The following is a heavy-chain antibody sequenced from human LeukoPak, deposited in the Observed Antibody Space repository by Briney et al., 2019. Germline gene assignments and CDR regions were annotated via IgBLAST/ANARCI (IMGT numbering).Heavy chain of an antibody. J-gene: IGHJ4*02. D-gene: IGHD6-19*01. Sequence: GGSLRLSCAASGFTFDDYAMHWVRQAPGKGLEWVSLVTWDGSFTYYVDSVKGRFTISRDNSKNSLYPQMNSLRAEDTAFYYCAKARNAVAGTGYYFDNWGQGTLVTVSS. CDR3: AKARNAVAGTGYYFDN. CDR1: GFTFDDYA. V-gene: IGHV3-43D*03. CDR2: VTWDGSFT.